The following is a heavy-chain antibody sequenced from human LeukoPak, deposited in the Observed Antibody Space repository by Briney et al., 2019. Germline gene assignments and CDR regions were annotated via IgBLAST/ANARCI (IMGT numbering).Heavy chain of an antibody. D-gene: IGHD6-19*01. CDR3: ARVGTDYSSGWTSNWFDP. Sequence: PSETLSLTCTVSGGSISSYYWGWIRQPPGKGLEWIGYIYYSGGTNYNPSLKSRVTISVDTSKNQFSLRLSSVTAADTAVYYCARVGTDYSSGWTSNWFDPWGQGTLVTVSS. J-gene: IGHJ5*02. CDR2: IYYSGGT. CDR1: GGSISSYY. V-gene: IGHV4-59*01.